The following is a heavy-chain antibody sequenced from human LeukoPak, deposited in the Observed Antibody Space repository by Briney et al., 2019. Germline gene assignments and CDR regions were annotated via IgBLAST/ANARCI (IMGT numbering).Heavy chain of an antibody. J-gene: IGHJ4*02. V-gene: IGHV3-72*01. D-gene: IGHD3-3*01. CDR2: IREKVNSYTT. CDR3: AKAFCSEKQCTLDS. Sequence: GRSLRLSCAASEFTFSAHYMDWVRQAPGKGLEWVGRIREKVNSYTTVYAASVKGRFTISRDDSTNSVFLQMNSLKTEDTAVYYCAKAFCSEKQCTLDSWGQGTLVSVSS. CDR1: EFTFSAHY.